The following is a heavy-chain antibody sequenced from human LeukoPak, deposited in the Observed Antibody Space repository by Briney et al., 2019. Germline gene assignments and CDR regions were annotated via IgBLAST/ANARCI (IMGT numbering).Heavy chain of an antibody. CDR2: ISYDGSNK. CDR1: GFTFSSYA. V-gene: IGHV3-30-3*01. J-gene: IGHJ4*02. CDR3: ARAGGSYWGVFDY. Sequence: PGRSLRVSCAASGFTFSSYAMHWVRQAPGKGLEWVAVISYDGSNKYYADSVKGRFTISRDNSKNTLYLQMNSLRAEDTAVYYCARAGGSYWGVFDYWGQGTLVTVSS. D-gene: IGHD1-26*01.